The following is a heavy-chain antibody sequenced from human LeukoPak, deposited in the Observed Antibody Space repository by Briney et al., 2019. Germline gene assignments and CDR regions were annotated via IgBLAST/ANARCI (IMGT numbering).Heavy chain of an antibody. Sequence: PGRSLRLSCAASGFTFSSYALHWVRQAPGKGLEWVAVISYDGSNKYYADSVKGRFTISRDNSRNTLYLQMNSLRAEDTAVYYCARESIAAADVFGYWGQGTLVTVSS. CDR1: GFTFSSYA. V-gene: IGHV3-30-3*01. CDR3: ARESIAAADVFGY. CDR2: ISYDGSNK. D-gene: IGHD6-13*01. J-gene: IGHJ4*02.